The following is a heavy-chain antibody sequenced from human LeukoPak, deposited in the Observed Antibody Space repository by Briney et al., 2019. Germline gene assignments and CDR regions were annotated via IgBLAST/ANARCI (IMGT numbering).Heavy chain of an antibody. V-gene: IGHV1-8*03. CDR2: MNPNSGNT. CDR1: GYTFTSYD. CDR3: ARGVVDTASPSGGDAFDI. Sequence: ASVKVSCKASGYTFTSYDINWVRQATGQGLEWMGWMNPNSGNTGYAQKFQGRVTITRNTSISTAYMELSSLRSEDTAVYYCARGVVDTASPSGGDAFDIWGQGTMVTVPS. D-gene: IGHD5-18*01. J-gene: IGHJ3*02.